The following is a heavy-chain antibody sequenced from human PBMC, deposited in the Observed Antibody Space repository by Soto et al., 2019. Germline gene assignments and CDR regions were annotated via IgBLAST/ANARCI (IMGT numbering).Heavy chain of an antibody. CDR2: ISGSGDST. CDR1: GSTFSSYA. D-gene: IGHD2-15*01. J-gene: IGHJ3*02. Sequence: EVQLWESGGGLVQPGGSLRLSCAASGSTFSSYAMSWVRQAPGKGLEWVSVISGSGDSTYYADSVKGRFTISRDNSKNTLYXXMNSLRAEDTAVYYCARELAYCSGGNCYMEGAFDIWGQGTMVTVSS. V-gene: IGHV3-23*01. CDR3: ARELAYCSGGNCYMEGAFDI.